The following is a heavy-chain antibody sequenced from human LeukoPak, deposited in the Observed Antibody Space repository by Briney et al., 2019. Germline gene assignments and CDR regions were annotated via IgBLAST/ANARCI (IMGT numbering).Heavy chain of an antibody. V-gene: IGHV6-1*01. CDR3: ARVVQVYCSTTTCYVGAFDI. CDR1: GDSVSSNSAA. J-gene: IGHJ3*02. CDR2: TYYRYKWSN. D-gene: IGHD2-2*01. Sequence: SQTLSLTCALRGDSVSSNSAAWHWIRQSPSRGLEWLGRTYYRYKWSNDYAVSVNSRITINPARSTNQFSLQLNSVTPEDTAVYYCARVVQVYCSTTTCYVGAFDIWGQGTMVTVSS.